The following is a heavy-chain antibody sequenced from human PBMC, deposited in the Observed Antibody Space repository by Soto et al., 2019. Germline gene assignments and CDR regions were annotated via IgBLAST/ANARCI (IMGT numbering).Heavy chain of an antibody. J-gene: IGHJ4*02. Sequence: PSETLSLTYTVSGGSVSSGSYYWTWIRQPPGKGLEWIGYIHSSGSTNYNPSLKSRVTISVDTSKNQFSLKLSSLTAADTAVYYCADSLRDYFHYWGQGALVTVSS. D-gene: IGHD3-10*01. CDR2: IHSSGST. CDR3: ADSLRDYFHY. CDR1: GGSVSSGSYY. V-gene: IGHV4-61*01.